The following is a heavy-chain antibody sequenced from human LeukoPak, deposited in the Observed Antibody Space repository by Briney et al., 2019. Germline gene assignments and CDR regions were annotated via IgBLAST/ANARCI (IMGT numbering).Heavy chain of an antibody. CDR2: INTDGSST. CDR3: AKDEAPRFSGNAFDI. J-gene: IGHJ3*02. V-gene: IGHV3-74*01. Sequence: GGSLRLSCAASGFIFSSYWMHWVRQAPGKGLVWVSRINTDGSSTIYADSVKGRFTISRDNAKNTLYLQMNSLRAEDTAVYYCAKDEAPRFSGNAFDIWGQGTMVTVSS. CDR1: GFIFSSYW. D-gene: IGHD2/OR15-2a*01.